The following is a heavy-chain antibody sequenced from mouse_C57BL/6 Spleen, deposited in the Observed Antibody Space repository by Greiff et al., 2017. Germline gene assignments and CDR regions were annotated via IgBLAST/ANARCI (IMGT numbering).Heavy chain of an antibody. CDR3: GRDYGSSYWYFDV. V-gene: IGHV1-82*01. CDR2: IYPGDGDT. Sequence: VQLQQSGPELVKPGASVKISCKASGYAFSSSWMNWVKQRPGKGLEWIGRIYPGDGDTNYNGKFKGKATLTADKSSSTAYMQLSSLTSEDSSVYFCGRDYGSSYWYFDVWGTGTTVTVSS. CDR1: GYAFSSSW. J-gene: IGHJ1*03. D-gene: IGHD1-1*01.